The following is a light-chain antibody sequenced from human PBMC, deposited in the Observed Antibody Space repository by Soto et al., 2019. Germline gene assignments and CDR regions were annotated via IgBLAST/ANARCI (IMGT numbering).Light chain of an antibody. CDR1: QSLAYSDGESY. J-gene: IGKJ5*01. CDR3: MQGTRWPPA. V-gene: IGKV2-30*01. CDR2: KVS. Sequence: DVVLTQSPLSLAVSLGQPASISCRSSQSLAYSDGESYLHWFHQRPGQSPRHLVSKVSDRDSGVPDRFSGSGSDTEFTLKISRVEAEDVGVYYCMQGTRWPPAFGQGTRLEIK.